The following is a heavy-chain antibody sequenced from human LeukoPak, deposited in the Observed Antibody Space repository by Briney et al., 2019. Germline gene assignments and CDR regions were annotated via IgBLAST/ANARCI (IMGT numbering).Heavy chain of an antibody. V-gene: IGHV3-74*01. Sequence: GGSLRLSCAASGFTFNTYWMHWVRQAPGKGLVWVSRINSDGSSTYYADSVKGRFTISRDNSKNTLYLQMNSLRAEDTAVYYCAVGVVITTYYYYYMDVWGKGTTVTVSS. CDR2: INSDGSST. CDR3: AVGVVITTYYYYYMDV. J-gene: IGHJ6*03. D-gene: IGHD3-22*01. CDR1: GFTFNTYW.